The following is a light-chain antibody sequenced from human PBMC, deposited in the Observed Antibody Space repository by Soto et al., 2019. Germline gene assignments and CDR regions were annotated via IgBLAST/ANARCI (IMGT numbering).Light chain of an antibody. CDR2: GAS. V-gene: IGKV3-15*01. CDR1: RSVSSN. Sequence: ETVMTQSPATLSVSPGERATLSCRASRSVSSNLAWYQQKPGQAPRLLIYGASTRATGIPARFSGSGSGTEFTLTINSLQSEDFAVYYCQQFNNWPPYTFGQGTKLEIK. J-gene: IGKJ2*01. CDR3: QQFNNWPPYT.